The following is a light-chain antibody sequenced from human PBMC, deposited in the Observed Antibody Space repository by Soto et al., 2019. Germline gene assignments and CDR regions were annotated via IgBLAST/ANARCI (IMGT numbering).Light chain of an antibody. CDR3: QQYDNLPIT. Sequence: IQMTQSPSSLSASVGDRVTITCQAAQDIRKYLNWYQQKPGKAPKLLIYDASSLETGVPSRFSGSGSGTDFTFTISSLQPEDFATYYCQQYDNLPITFGQGTRLEIK. V-gene: IGKV1-33*01. CDR1: QDIRKY. CDR2: DAS. J-gene: IGKJ5*01.